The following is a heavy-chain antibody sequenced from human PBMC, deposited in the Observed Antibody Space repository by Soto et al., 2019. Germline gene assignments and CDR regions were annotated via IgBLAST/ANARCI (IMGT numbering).Heavy chain of an antibody. CDR1: GFTFSSYA. Sequence: PGGSLRLSCAASGFTFSSYAMHWVRQAPGKGLEWVAVISYDGSNKYYADSVKGRFTISRDNSKNTLYLQMNSLRAEDTAVYYCARDPTFDWLPDYYYYGMDVWGQGTTVTVSS. J-gene: IGHJ6*02. CDR2: ISYDGSNK. CDR3: ARDPTFDWLPDYYYYGMDV. V-gene: IGHV3-30-3*01. D-gene: IGHD3-9*01.